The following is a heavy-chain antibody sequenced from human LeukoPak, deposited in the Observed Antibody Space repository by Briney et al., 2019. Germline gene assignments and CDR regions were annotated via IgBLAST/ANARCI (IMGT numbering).Heavy chain of an antibody. V-gene: IGHV1-69*04. D-gene: IGHD6-6*01. Sequence: GASVKVSCKASGRTFSSYAISWLRQAPGQGLEWMGRIIPILGIANYAQKFQGRVTITADKSTSTAYMELSSLRSEDTAAYYCARERYSSSSGFDPWGQGTLVTVSS. J-gene: IGHJ5*02. CDR1: GRTFSSYA. CDR3: ARERYSSSSGFDP. CDR2: IIPILGIA.